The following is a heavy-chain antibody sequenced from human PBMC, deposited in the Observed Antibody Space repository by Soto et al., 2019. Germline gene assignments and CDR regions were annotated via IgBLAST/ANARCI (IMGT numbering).Heavy chain of an antibody. J-gene: IGHJ5*02. Sequence: SETLSLTCTVSGGSISSYYWSWIRQPPGKGLEWIGYIYYSGSTNYNPSLKSRVTISVDTSKNQFSLKLSSVTAADTAVYYCAREDYGEKTWFEPWGQGTRVTVSS. CDR1: GGSISSYY. V-gene: IGHV4-59*12. D-gene: IGHD4-17*01. CDR2: IYYSGST. CDR3: AREDYGEKTWFEP.